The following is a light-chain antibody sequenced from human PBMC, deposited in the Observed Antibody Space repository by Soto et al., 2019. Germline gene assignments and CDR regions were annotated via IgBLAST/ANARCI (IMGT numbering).Light chain of an antibody. CDR3: LQHYTFPLT. CDR2: SVS. V-gene: IGKV1-39*01. J-gene: IGKJ4*01. Sequence: DIQMTQSPSSLSASVGDRITITCRASQNIGAYLNWYQHKPGRAPRFLIYSVSTLQSWVPSRFNGSGSGTDFTLTISSLQPEDFATYYCLQHYTFPLTFGGGTKVDIK. CDR1: QNIGAY.